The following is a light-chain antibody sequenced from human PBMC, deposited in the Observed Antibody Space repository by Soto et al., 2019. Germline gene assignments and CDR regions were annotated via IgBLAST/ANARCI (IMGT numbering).Light chain of an antibody. J-gene: IGLJ1*01. CDR3: QSYDSSLSALYV. CDR1: SSNIGAGYD. V-gene: IGLV1-40*01. CDR2: GNS. Sequence: QSVLTQPPSVSGAPGQRVTISCTGSSSNIGAGYDVHWYQQLPGTAPKLLIYGNSNRPSGVPDRFSGFKSGTSASLAITGLQAEDEADYYCQSYDSSLSALYVFGTGTKVTVL.